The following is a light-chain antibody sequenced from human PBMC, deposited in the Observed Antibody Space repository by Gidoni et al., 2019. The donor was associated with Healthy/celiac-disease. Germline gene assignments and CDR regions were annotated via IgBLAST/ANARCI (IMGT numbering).Light chain of an antibody. CDR1: QSPLHSNGYNY. V-gene: IGKV2-28*01. CDR2: WCS. Sequence: DIVMTQSPLALPVTPGEPAAITCRSSQSPLHSNGYNYLDWYLQKPGQPPQLLIYWCSNRSSGVPDRFSGSGSGTYFTLKISRVEAEDVGFYYCMQALQPPPTFGQGTRLEIK. J-gene: IGKJ5*01. CDR3: MQALQPPPT.